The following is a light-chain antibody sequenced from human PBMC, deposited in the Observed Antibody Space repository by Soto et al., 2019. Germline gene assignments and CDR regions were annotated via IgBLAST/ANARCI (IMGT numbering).Light chain of an antibody. Sequence: SVLTQPPSASGTPGQRVPLSCSGSSSNLGSNYVYWYQQLPGTAPTLLIYRNNQRPSGVPDRFSGSKSGTSASLAISGLRSEDEADYYCAAWDDSLSGVVFGGGTKLTVL. CDR3: AAWDDSLSGVV. CDR1: SSNLGSNY. V-gene: IGLV1-47*01. J-gene: IGLJ2*01. CDR2: RNN.